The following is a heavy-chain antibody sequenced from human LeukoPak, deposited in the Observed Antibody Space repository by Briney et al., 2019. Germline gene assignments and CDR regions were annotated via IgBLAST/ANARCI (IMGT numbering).Heavy chain of an antibody. V-gene: IGHV1-69*13. D-gene: IGHD3-10*01. CDR3: ASSGFYGLPDY. Sequence: GASVKVSCKASGGTFSSYAISWVRQAPGQGLEWMGGIIPIFGTANYAQKFQGRVTITADESTSTAYMELSSLRSEDTAVYYCASSGFYGLPDYWGQGTLVTVSS. J-gene: IGHJ4*02. CDR1: GGTFSSYA. CDR2: IIPIFGTA.